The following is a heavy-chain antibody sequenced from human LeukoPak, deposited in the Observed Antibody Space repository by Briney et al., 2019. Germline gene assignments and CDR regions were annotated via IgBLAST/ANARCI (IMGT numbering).Heavy chain of an antibody. D-gene: IGHD1-26*01. CDR1: GGPISSYY. CDR3: ARDGMAWELGGRWFDP. Sequence: PSETLSLTCTVSGGPISSYYWSWIRQPPGKGLEWIGYIYYSGSTNYNPSLKSRATISVDTSKNQFSLKLSSVTAADTAVYYCARDGMAWELGGRWFDPWGQGTLVTVSS. CDR2: IYYSGST. J-gene: IGHJ5*02. V-gene: IGHV4-59*01.